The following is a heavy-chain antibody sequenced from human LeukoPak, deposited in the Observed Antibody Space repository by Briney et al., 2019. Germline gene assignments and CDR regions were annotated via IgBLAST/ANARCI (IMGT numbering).Heavy chain of an antibody. CDR2: IIPIFGTA. Sequence: SVKVSCKASGGTFGSYAISWVRQAPGQGLEWMGGIIPIFGTANYAQKFQGRVTITADKSTSTAYMELSSLRSEDTAVYYCARSKSGSYYKAGAFDIWGQGTMVTVSS. D-gene: IGHD1-26*01. CDR1: GGTFGSYA. CDR3: ARSKSGSYYKAGAFDI. J-gene: IGHJ3*02. V-gene: IGHV1-69*06.